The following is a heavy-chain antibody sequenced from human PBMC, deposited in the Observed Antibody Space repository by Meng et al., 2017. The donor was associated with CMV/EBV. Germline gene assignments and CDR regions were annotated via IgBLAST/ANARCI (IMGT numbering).Heavy chain of an antibody. CDR2: IYYSGST. V-gene: IGHV4-61*01. Sequence: SETLSLTCTVSGGSVSSGSYYWSWIRQPPGKGLEWIGYIYYSGSTNYNPSLKSRVTMTVDTSKNQFSLKLSSVTAADTAVYYCARDRGYSSSWRRGYYGMDVWGQGTMVTVSS. J-gene: IGHJ6*02. D-gene: IGHD6-13*01. CDR1: GGSVSSGSYY. CDR3: ARDRGYSSSWRRGYYGMDV.